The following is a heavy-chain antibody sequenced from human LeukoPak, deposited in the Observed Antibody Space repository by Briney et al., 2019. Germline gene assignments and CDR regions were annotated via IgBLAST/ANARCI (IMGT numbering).Heavy chain of an antibody. Sequence: SETLSLTCTVSGGSFSSGSYYWHWIRQPRGRGLDWIGYIYYSGSTNYNLSLKSRITISVDTSKNQFSLKLSSVTAADTAVYYCARDNDAFDIWGQGTMVTVSS. V-gene: IGHV4-61*01. CDR3: ARDNDAFDI. CDR2: IYYSGST. CDR1: GGSFSSGSYY. J-gene: IGHJ3*02.